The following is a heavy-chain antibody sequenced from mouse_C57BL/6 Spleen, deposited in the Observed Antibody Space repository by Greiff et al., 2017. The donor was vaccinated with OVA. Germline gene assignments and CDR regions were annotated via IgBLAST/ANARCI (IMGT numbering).Heavy chain of an antibody. CDR3: AARDYGSSYWYFDV. CDR1: GYTFTSYW. Sequence: QVQLQHPGAELVRPGSSVKLSCKASGYTFTSYWMHWVKQRPIQGLEWIGNIDPSDSETHYNPKFKDKATLTIDKSSSTAYMQLSSLTSEDSAVYYCAARDYGSSYWYFDVWGTGTTVTVSS. D-gene: IGHD1-1*01. CDR2: IDPSDSET. J-gene: IGHJ1*03. V-gene: IGHV1-52*01.